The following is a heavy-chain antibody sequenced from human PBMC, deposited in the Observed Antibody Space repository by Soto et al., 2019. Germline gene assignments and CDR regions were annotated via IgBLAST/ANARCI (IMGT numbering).Heavy chain of an antibody. CDR3: AHRPRGFSYHFDY. CDR2: INAGNGNT. V-gene: IGHV1-3*01. CDR1: GYTFTSYA. Sequence: ASVKVSCKASGYTFTSYAMHWVRQAPGQRLEWMGWINAGNGNTKYSQKFQGRVTITKDTSKNQVVLTMTNMDPADTATYYCAHRPRGFSYHFDYWGQGTLVTVSS. J-gene: IGHJ4*02. D-gene: IGHD5-18*01.